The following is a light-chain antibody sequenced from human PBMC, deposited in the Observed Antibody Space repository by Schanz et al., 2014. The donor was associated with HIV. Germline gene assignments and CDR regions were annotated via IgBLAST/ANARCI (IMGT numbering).Light chain of an antibody. V-gene: IGKV3-15*01. CDR1: QSISTH. CDR3: QQYNNWPPWT. Sequence: EIVLTQSPGTLSLSPGEVGTLSCRASQSISTHLAWYQQKPGQAPTLLIYGASTRATGIPARFSGSGSGTEFTLTISSLQSEDFAVYYCQQYNNWPPWTFGQGTKVEIK. J-gene: IGKJ1*01. CDR2: GAS.